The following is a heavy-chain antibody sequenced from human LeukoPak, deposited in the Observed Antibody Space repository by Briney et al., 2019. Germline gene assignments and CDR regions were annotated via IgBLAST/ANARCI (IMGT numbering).Heavy chain of an antibody. V-gene: IGHV4-34*01. Sequence: SETLSPTCAVYGGSFSGYYWSWIRQPPGKGLEWIGEINHSGSTNYNPSLKSRVTISVDTSKNQFSLKLSSVTAADTAVYYCARNPGYGSGSYYNRYYYYGMDVWGQGTTVTVSS. D-gene: IGHD3-10*01. CDR3: ARNPGYGSGSYYNRYYYYGMDV. CDR2: INHSGST. J-gene: IGHJ6*02. CDR1: GGSFSGYY.